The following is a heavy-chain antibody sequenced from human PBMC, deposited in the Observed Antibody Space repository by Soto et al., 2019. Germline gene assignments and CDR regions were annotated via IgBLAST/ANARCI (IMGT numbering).Heavy chain of an antibody. Sequence: GGSLKLSCAASGFSFSSYAMNWVRHTPGKGLEWIAGISGSGISTYYADSVKGRFTISRDNSKKMLYLQVRSLRAEDSAEYFCATARSRNYLYSFDYWGQGTLVTVSS. D-gene: IGHD2-15*01. CDR1: GFSFSSYA. J-gene: IGHJ4*02. V-gene: IGHV3-23*01. CDR3: ATARSRNYLYSFDY. CDR2: ISGSGIST.